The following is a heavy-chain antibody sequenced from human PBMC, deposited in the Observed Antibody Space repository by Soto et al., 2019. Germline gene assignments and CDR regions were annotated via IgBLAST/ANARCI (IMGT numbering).Heavy chain of an antibody. CDR3: ARGHIQGPEEWFDP. D-gene: IGHD2-21*01. J-gene: IGHJ5*02. CDR2: IYPGDSET. CDR1: GYSFSSYW. V-gene: IGHV5-51*01. Sequence: GESLKISCNDSGYSFSSYWICWVRQMPGKGLEWMGIIYPGDSETRYSPSFQGQVTISADKSINTAYLQWSSLKASDTAMYYCARGHIQGPEEWFDPWGQGTLVTVSS.